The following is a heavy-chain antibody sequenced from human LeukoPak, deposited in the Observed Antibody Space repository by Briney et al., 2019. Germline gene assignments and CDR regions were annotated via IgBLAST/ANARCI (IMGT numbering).Heavy chain of an antibody. CDR3: ARDRTYYDYVWGSYPHDY. D-gene: IGHD3-16*02. CDR1: GFTFSDYY. CDR2: ISSSSSYT. J-gene: IGHJ4*02. Sequence: GGSLRLSCAVSGFTFSDYYMSWIRQAPGKGLEWVSYISSSSSYTNYADSVKGRFTISRDNAKNSLYLQMNSLRAEDTAVYYCARDRTYYDYVWGSYPHDYWGQGTLVTVSS. V-gene: IGHV3-11*06.